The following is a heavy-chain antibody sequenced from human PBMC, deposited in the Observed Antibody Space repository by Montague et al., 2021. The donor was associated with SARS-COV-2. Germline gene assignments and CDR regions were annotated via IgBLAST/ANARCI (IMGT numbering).Heavy chain of an antibody. CDR3: GLGRGFAVGNHYYYSYGLDV. D-gene: IGHD3-10*01. Sequence: SETLSLTCTVSGGSIRSSRHFWGWFRQPPGQRLEWIGTISYSGSTYYSPSLKSRVIISADTSKNQFSLNLRSVTAADTAVYFCGLGRGFAVGNHYYYSYGLDVWGQGTTVTVSS. V-gene: IGHV4-39*07. CDR2: ISYSGST. CDR1: GGSIRSSRHF. J-gene: IGHJ6*02.